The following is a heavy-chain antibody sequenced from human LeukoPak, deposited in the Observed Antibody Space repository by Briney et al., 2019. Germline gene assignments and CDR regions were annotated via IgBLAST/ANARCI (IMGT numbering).Heavy chain of an antibody. V-gene: IGHV4-61*08. J-gene: IGHJ3*02. D-gene: IGHD3-3*01. Sequence: NTSQTLSLTCTVSGGSISSGDYYWSWIRQPPGKGLEWIGYIYYSGSTNYNPSLKSRVTISVDTSKNQFSLKLSSVTAADTAVYYCARYTKRHDFWSGRREPHAFDIWGQGTMVTVSS. CDR3: ARYTKRHDFWSGRREPHAFDI. CDR1: GGSISSGDYY. CDR2: IYYSGST.